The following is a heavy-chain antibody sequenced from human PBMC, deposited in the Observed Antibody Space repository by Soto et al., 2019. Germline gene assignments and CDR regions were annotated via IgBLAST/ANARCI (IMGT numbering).Heavy chain of an antibody. V-gene: IGHV3-64D*06. CDR2: ISSSGVST. Sequence: PGGSLRLSCSVSGFSFTAYSIHWVRQAPNKGLEYVSSISSSGVSTYYADAVKGRFTISRDNSKSTLSLQMSSLRVDDTGVYYWLNARYVDYWGQGTLLTVSS. CDR3: LNARYVDY. D-gene: IGHD6-6*01. CDR1: GFSFTAYS. J-gene: IGHJ4*02.